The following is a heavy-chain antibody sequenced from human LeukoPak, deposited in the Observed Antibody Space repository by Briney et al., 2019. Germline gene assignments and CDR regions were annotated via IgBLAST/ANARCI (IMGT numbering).Heavy chain of an antibody. CDR3: RVNIVGAIDFDY. V-gene: IGHV3-30*02. CDR2: IRYDGSNK. CDR1: GFTFSSHG. Sequence: PGGSLRLSCAASGFTFSSHGMHWVRQAPGKGLEWVAFIRYDGSNKYYADSVKGRFTISRDNSKNTLYLQMNSLRAEDTAVYYPRVNIVGAIDFDYWGQGTLVTVSS. D-gene: IGHD1-26*01. J-gene: IGHJ4*02.